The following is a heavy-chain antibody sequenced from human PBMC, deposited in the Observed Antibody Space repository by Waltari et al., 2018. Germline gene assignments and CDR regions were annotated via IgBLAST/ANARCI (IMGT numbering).Heavy chain of an antibody. CDR2: FDPEDGET. J-gene: IGHJ5*02. CDR3: ATAAPGSYYVQWFDP. Sequence: QVQLVQSGAEVKKPGASVKVSCKVSGYTLTELSMPWVRPAPGKGLEWMGGFDPEDGETIYAQKFQGRVTMTEDTSTDTAYMELSSLRSEDTAVYYCATAAPGSYYVQWFDPWGQGTLVTVSS. D-gene: IGHD1-26*01. V-gene: IGHV1-24*01. CDR1: GYTLTELS.